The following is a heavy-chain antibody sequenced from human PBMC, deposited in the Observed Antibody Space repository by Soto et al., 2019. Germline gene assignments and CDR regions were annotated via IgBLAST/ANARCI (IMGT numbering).Heavy chain of an antibody. D-gene: IGHD3-16*01. CDR1: GYSFTSYW. V-gene: IGHV5-51*01. Sequence: RXDSLTISCKGSGYSFTSYWIGWVRQMPGKGLEWMGIIYPGDSDTRYSPSFQGQVTISADKSISTAYLQWSSLKASDTAMYYCARHMTSRDYYYGMDVWGQGTTVTVS. CDR2: IYPGDSDT. CDR3: ARHMTSRDYYYGMDV. J-gene: IGHJ6*02.